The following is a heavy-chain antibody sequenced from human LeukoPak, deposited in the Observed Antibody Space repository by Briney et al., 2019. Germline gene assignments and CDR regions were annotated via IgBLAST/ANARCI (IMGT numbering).Heavy chain of an antibody. Sequence: SVKVSCKASGGTFSSYAISWVRQAPGQGLEWMGGIIPIFGTANYAQKFQGRVTITADKSTSTAYMELSSLRSEDTAVYYCARTEWLRLGNWFDPWGQGTLVTVSS. CDR2: IIPIFGTA. CDR3: ARTEWLRLGNWFDP. V-gene: IGHV1-69*06. CDR1: GGTFSSYA. D-gene: IGHD5-12*01. J-gene: IGHJ5*02.